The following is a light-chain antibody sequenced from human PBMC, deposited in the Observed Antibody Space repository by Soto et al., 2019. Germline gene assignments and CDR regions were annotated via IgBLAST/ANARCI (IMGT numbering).Light chain of an antibody. J-gene: IGKJ1*01. CDR1: QTVLHGSNY. CDR2: WAS. Sequence: DIVMTQSPDSLAVSLGERATINCKSSQTVLHGSNYLAWYQQKPGQPPKLLIYWASTLESGVPDRFSGSGSGTDFTLTISSLQAEDVAVYYCQQYYTTPVTFGQGTKVEIK. V-gene: IGKV4-1*01. CDR3: QQYYTTPVT.